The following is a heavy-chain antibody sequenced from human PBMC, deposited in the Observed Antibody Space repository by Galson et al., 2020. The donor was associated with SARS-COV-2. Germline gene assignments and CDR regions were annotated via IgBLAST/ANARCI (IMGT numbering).Heavy chain of an antibody. J-gene: IGHJ6*03. V-gene: IGHV3-23*01. D-gene: IGHD3-10*02. CDR1: GLTFRRYG. CDR2: TRATT. CDR3: AKDFVRGIGYMDV. Sequence: GGSLRLSCVASGLTFRRYGLSWVRQAPGQGLDWVATTRATTSYADSVRLRFIISRDDSKHTLYLQMNGLSADDTAVDYCAKDFVRGIGYMDVWGPGTTVTVSS.